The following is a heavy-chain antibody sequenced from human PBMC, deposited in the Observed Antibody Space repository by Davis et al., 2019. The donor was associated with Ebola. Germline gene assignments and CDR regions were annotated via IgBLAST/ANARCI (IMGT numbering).Heavy chain of an antibody. Sequence: GESLKISCVASGFTFNNYGMSWVRQAPGKGPEWVSSISSSSNYTYYADSVKGRITISRDNAKNSLYLQMNSLRGEDTAMYYCARDPEEQWLEGWFDPWGQGTLVTVSS. CDR2: ISSSSNYT. CDR1: GFTFNNYG. CDR3: ARDPEEQWLEGWFDP. J-gene: IGHJ5*02. V-gene: IGHV3-21*01. D-gene: IGHD6-19*01.